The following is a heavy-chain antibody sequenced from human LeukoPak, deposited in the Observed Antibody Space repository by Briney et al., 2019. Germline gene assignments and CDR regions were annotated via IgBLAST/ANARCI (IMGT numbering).Heavy chain of an antibody. CDR1: GYSFTSYG. J-gene: IGHJ6*03. Sequence: ASVKVSCKASGYSFTSYGLNWVRQAPGQGLEWMGWINPNSGVTNYAQKLQGGVTITRDTSIDTAYMQLSRLRSDDTAVYYCAKDRYGDYEAPFHYYMDAWGRGTTVTVSS. V-gene: IGHV1-2*02. CDR3: AKDRYGDYEAPFHYYMDA. D-gene: IGHD5-12*01. CDR2: INPNSGVT.